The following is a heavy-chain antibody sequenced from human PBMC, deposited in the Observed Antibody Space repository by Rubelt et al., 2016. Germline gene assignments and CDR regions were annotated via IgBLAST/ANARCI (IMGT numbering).Heavy chain of an antibody. Sequence: QVQLVQSGAEVKKPGASVKVSCKASGYTFTGYYMHWVRQAPGQGLEWMGWINPNSGGTNYAQKFQGRVTMTRDTSTSTVYMELSSLRSEDTAVYYCARDRCSTSCYNGAAADYWGQGTLVTVSS. V-gene: IGHV1-2*02. CDR2: INPNSGGT. D-gene: IGHD2-2*02. J-gene: IGHJ4*02. CDR3: ARDRCSTSCYNGAAADY. CDR1: GYTFTGYY.